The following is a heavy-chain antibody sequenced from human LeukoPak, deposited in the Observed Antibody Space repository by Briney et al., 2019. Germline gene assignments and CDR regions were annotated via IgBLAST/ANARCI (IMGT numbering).Heavy chain of an antibody. CDR3: ARGTLKAAATDFDY. Sequence: GGSLRLSCAASGFTFDDYGMSWVRQAPGKGLEWVSGINWNGGSTGYADSVKGRFTISRDNAKNSLYLQMNSLRAEDTALYYCARGTLKAAATDFDYWGQGTLVTVSP. J-gene: IGHJ4*02. CDR1: GFTFDDYG. V-gene: IGHV3-20*04. D-gene: IGHD6-13*01. CDR2: INWNGGST.